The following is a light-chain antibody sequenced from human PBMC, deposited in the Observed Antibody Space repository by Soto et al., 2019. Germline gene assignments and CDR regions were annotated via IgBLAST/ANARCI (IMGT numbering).Light chain of an antibody. CDR1: QTVSSTY. J-gene: IGKJ5*01. CDR3: QQYGSSPIT. Sequence: ENVLTQSPGTLSLSPGERATLSCRASQTVSSTYLAWYQQKPGQAPRLLIYGASSRATGSPDRFSGTVSGIDVTLTISRMEPEDFAVYYCQQYGSSPITFGQATRMESK. V-gene: IGKV3-20*01. CDR2: GAS.